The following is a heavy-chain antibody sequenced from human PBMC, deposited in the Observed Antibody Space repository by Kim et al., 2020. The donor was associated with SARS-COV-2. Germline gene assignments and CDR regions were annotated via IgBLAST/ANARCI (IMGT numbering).Heavy chain of an antibody. CDR1: GGSISSSSYY. Sequence: SETLSLTCTVSGGSISSSSYYWGWIRQPPGKGLEWIGSIYYSGSTYYNPSLKSRVTISVDTSKNQFSMKLSSVTAADTAVYYCARPPRVGNSPGAFDIWGQRTMVTVSS. CDR2: IYYSGST. D-gene: IGHD1-26*01. J-gene: IGHJ3*02. CDR3: ARPPRVGNSPGAFDI. V-gene: IGHV4-39*01.